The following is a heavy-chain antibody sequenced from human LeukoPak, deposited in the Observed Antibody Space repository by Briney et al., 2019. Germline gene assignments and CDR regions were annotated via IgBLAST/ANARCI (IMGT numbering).Heavy chain of an antibody. V-gene: IGHV4-30-2*01. D-gene: IGHD6-13*01. CDR2: IYHSGST. Sequence: SETLSLTYAVSGGSISSGGYSCSWIRQPPGKGLEWIGYIYHSGSTYYNPSLKSRVTISVDRSKNQFSLKLSSVPAADTAVYYCARAPIAAAGLSYFDYWGQGTLVTVSS. J-gene: IGHJ4*02. CDR1: GGSISSGGYS. CDR3: ARAPIAAAGLSYFDY.